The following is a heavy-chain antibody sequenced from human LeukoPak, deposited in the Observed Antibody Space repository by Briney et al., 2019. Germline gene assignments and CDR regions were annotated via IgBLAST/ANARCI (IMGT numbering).Heavy chain of an antibody. CDR1: GFTFSSYA. V-gene: IGHV3-23*01. D-gene: IGHD5-12*01. J-gene: IGHJ5*02. Sequence: PGGSLRLSCAASGFTFSSYAMSWVRQAPGKGLEWVSVISGGGHSTHYADSVKGRFTMSRDNSKNTVYLQMNSLRAEDTAVYYCAKGGYSGYDYNWFDPWGQGTLVTVSS. CDR2: ISGGGHST. CDR3: AKGGYSGYDYNWFDP.